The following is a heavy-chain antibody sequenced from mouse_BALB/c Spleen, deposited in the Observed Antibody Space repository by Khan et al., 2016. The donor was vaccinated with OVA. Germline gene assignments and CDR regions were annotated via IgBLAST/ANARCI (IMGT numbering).Heavy chain of an antibody. CDR3: ARRTTDYAMDY. J-gene: IGHJ4*01. V-gene: IGHV1-4*01. D-gene: IGHD2-14*01. Sequence: QVQLKHSGAELSRPGASVKMSCKASGYTFTSNTMHWVKQRPGQGLEWIGYINPRSSYTNYNQKFKDKATLTADKSSSTAYMQLSSLTSEDSAVYYCARRTTDYAMDYWGQGTSVTVSS. CDR2: INPRSSYT. CDR1: GYTFTSNT.